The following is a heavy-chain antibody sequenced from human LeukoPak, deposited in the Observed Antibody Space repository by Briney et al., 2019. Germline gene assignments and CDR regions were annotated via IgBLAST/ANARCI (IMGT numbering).Heavy chain of an antibody. CDR2: MNEYSTTI. D-gene: IGHD1-14*01. CDR3: ARGGVNPVYH. Sequence: GGSLRLSCAASGFPFNSFWMHWVRQAPGKGLVWVSDMNEYSTTIRYADSVKGRFTISRDNAKSILYLQMNNLRAEDTAMYFCARGGVNPVYHWGQGTLVTVSS. V-gene: IGHV3-74*01. J-gene: IGHJ5*02. CDR1: GFPFNSFW.